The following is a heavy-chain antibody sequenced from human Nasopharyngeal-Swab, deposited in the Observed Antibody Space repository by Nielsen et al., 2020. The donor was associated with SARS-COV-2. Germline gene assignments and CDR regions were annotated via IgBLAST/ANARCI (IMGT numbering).Heavy chain of an antibody. J-gene: IGHJ6*03. CDR1: GFTFSSYG. D-gene: IGHD2-2*01. CDR2: ISYDGSNK. V-gene: IGHV3-30*03. Sequence: GGSLRLSCAASGFTFSSYGMHWVRQAPGKGLEWVAVISYDGSNKYYADSVKGRFTISRDNSKNSLYLQMNSLRAEDTAVYYCAGYCSSTSCSRNYYYYYMDVWGKGTTVTVSS. CDR3: AGYCSSTSCSRNYYYYYMDV.